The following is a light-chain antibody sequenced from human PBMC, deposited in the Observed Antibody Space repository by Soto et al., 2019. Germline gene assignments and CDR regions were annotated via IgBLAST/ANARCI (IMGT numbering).Light chain of an antibody. CDR2: GAS. V-gene: IGKV3-15*01. J-gene: IGKJ2*01. Sequence: EIVMTQSPATLSVSPGERATLSCRASQSVSSNLAWYQQKPGPAPRLLIFGASTRATGIPARFSGSGSGTEFTLTISSLQSEDFAVYYCQHYNNWYTFGQGTKLEIK. CDR1: QSVSSN. CDR3: QHYNNWYT.